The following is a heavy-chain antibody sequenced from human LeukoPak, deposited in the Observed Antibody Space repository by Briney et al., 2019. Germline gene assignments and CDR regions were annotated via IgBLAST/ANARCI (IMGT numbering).Heavy chain of an antibody. CDR1: GYTLTELS. CDR2: FDPEDGET. J-gene: IGHJ4*02. Sequence: ASVKVSCKVSGYTLTELSMHWVPQAPGKGLEWMGGFDPEDGETIYAQKFQGRVTMTEDTSTDTAYMELSSLRSEDTAVYYCATVRRDGYNFDYWGQGTLVTVSS. CDR3: ATVRRDGYNFDY. D-gene: IGHD5-24*01. V-gene: IGHV1-24*01.